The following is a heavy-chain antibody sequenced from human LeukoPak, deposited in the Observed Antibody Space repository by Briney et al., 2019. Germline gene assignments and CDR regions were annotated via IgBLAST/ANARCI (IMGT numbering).Heavy chain of an antibody. J-gene: IGHJ4*02. CDR1: GGSFSGYY. Sequence: SETLSLTCAVYGGSFSGYYWSWIRQPPGKGLEWIGEINHSGSTNYNPSLKSRVTISVDTSKNQSSLKLSSVTAADTAVYYCASSPTEYSSSSGPVDYWGQGTLVTVSS. D-gene: IGHD6-6*01. V-gene: IGHV4-34*01. CDR3: ASSPTEYSSSSGPVDY. CDR2: INHSGST.